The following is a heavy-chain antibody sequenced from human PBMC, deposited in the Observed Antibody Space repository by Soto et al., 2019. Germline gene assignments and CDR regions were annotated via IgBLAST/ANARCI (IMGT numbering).Heavy chain of an antibody. CDR3: AKDFPMITFGGVIVK. Sequence: EVQLVESGGGLIQPGGSLRLSCAASGFTVISNYMSWVRQAPGKGLEWVSAISGSGGSTYYADSVKGRFTISRDNSKNTLYLQMNSLRAEDTAVYYCAKDFPMITFGGVIVKWGQGTLVTVSS. CDR2: ISGSGGST. CDR1: GFTVISNY. V-gene: IGHV3-23*04. D-gene: IGHD3-16*02. J-gene: IGHJ4*02.